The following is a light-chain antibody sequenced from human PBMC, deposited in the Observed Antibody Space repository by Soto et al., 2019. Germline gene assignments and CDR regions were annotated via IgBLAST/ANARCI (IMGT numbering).Light chain of an antibody. J-gene: IGKJ4*01. Sequence: EIVLTQSPGTLSLSPGERATLSCRASQSVSSGYLAWYQQKPGQAPRLLIYDASGRATGIPDRFSGSGSGTDFTLTISRLEPEDFAVYFCQQYGSSPSLTFGGGTRMEIK. CDR2: DAS. CDR1: QSVSSGY. CDR3: QQYGSSPSLT. V-gene: IGKV3-20*01.